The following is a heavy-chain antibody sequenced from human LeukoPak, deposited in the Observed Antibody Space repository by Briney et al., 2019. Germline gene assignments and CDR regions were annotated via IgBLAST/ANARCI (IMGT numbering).Heavy chain of an antibody. CDR3: ARGTGSYWHFDL. D-gene: IGHD1-14*01. J-gene: IGHJ2*01. CDR2: TYYRSKWYY. V-gene: IGHV6-1*01. Sequence: SQTLSLTCAISGDSVSGNTATWNWIRQSPSRGLEWLGRTYYRSKWYYDCAVSVKGRIAINPDTSKNQFSLQLSSVTPEDTAVYYCARGTGSYWHFDLWGRGTLVTVSS. CDR1: GDSVSGNTAT.